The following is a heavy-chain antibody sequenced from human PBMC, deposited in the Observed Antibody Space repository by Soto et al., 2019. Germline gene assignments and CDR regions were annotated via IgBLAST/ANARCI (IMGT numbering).Heavy chain of an antibody. Sequence: EVQLVESGGGLVQPGGSLRLSCAASGFTFRNYWMHWVRQAPGKGLVWVSRVNSDGDTTYYADSVQGRFTISRDNAKNTRHLQMNSLGAEDTAVYYCASNYAYAEGYYFYGIDVWGQGTAVTVSS. CDR1: GFTFRNYW. CDR2: VNSDGDTT. D-gene: IGHD3-16*01. CDR3: ASNYAYAEGYYFYGIDV. J-gene: IGHJ6*02. V-gene: IGHV3-74*01.